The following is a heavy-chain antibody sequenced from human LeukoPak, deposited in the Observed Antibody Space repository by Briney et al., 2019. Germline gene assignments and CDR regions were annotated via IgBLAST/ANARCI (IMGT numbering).Heavy chain of an antibody. CDR1: GYTFTSYG. D-gene: IGHD1-1*01. Sequence: AASVKVSCTASGYTFTSYGISGVRQAPGQGLEWMGWISAYNGNTTYAQKRQGRVTMTTDTSTSTAYMELRSLRSDDTAVYYCARSGRPGTSGDDYWGQGTLVTVSS. CDR2: ISAYNGNT. J-gene: IGHJ4*02. CDR3: ARSGRPGTSGDDY. V-gene: IGHV1-18*01.